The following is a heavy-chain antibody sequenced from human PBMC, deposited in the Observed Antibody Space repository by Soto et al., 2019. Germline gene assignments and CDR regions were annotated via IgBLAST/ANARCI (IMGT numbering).Heavy chain of an antibody. CDR3: ARVGYHSSDYLSKWFDP. J-gene: IGHJ5*02. CDR1: GYSVRSGIYY. Sequence: QVQLQESGPGLVKSSETLSLTCTVSGYSVRSGIYYWSWIRQPPGKRLELIGFIDYSGSTNHNPSLKSRVTISIDTSKNQFSLKLKSVTAADTAVYYCARVGYHSSDYLSKWFDPWGQGTLVTVSS. CDR2: IDYSGST. V-gene: IGHV4-61*01. D-gene: IGHD3-22*01.